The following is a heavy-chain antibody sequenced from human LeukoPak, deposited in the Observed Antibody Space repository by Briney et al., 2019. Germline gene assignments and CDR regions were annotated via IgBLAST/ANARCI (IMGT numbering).Heavy chain of an antibody. CDR1: GFTFSSYA. CDR2: ISGSGGST. V-gene: IGHV3-23*01. Sequence: GGSLRLSCAASGFTFSSYAMSWVRQAPGKGLEWVSAISGSGGSTYYADSVKGRFTISRDNSKNTLYLQMNSLRAEDTAVYYCARGSGFFLDFDYWGQGTLVTVSS. J-gene: IGHJ4*02. D-gene: IGHD3-22*01. CDR3: ARGSGFFLDFDY.